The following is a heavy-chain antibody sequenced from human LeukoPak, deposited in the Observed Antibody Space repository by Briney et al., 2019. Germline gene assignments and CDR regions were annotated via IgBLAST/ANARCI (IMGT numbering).Heavy chain of an antibody. Sequence: SETLSLTCTVSGGSISSYYWSWIRQPPGKGLEWIGYIYYGRSTNYNPSLKSRVTISVDTSNNQFSLKLSSATAADTAVYYCARAGSGGYYYGMDVWGQGTTVTVSS. CDR2: IYYGRST. V-gene: IGHV4-59*01. CDR3: ARAGSGGYYYGMDV. D-gene: IGHD6-19*01. CDR1: GGSISSYY. J-gene: IGHJ6*02.